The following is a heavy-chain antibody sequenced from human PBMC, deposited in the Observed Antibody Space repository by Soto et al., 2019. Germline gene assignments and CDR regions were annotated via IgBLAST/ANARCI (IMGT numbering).Heavy chain of an antibody. CDR2: IYYVGST. CDR1: NGSISSRYY. CDR3: ARTALATHWYFDL. V-gene: IGHV4-39*01. D-gene: IGHD1-1*01. Sequence: LQLQESGPGLVKPSETLSLTCTVSNGSISSRYYWGWLRQTPGKGLEWIASIYYVGSTYYSPSLESRVTISVDTSNNKFSLRLNSVTAADTAVYYCARTALATHWYFDLWGRGTLVT. J-gene: IGHJ2*01.